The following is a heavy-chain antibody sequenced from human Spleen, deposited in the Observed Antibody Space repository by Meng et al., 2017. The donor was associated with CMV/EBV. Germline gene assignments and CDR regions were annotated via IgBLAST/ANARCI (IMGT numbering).Heavy chain of an antibody. J-gene: IGHJ4*02. Sequence: SETLSLTCTVSGGSISNYYWTWIRQPPGKGLEWIGYIYYTGSTNYNPSLKSRVTISVDTSKNQFSLKLSSVTAADTAVYYCARVAIVGATLYFDYWGQGTLVTVSS. CDR2: IYYTGST. D-gene: IGHD1-26*01. V-gene: IGHV4-59*01. CDR3: ARVAIVGATLYFDY. CDR1: GGSISNYY.